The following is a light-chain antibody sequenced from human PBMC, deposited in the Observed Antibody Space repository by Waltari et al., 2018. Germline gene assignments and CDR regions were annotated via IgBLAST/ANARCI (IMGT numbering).Light chain of an antibody. Sequence: EIVLTQSPGTLSLSPGERAILSCRASQRVGRSLCWYQQKNGQAPMLLIYDASTRATGIPDRFSGGGSGTDFSLTISRLEPEDFAVYYCQMYVRLPATFGQGTKVEI. CDR1: QRVGRS. CDR2: DAS. J-gene: IGKJ1*01. CDR3: QMYVRLPAT. V-gene: IGKV3-20*01.